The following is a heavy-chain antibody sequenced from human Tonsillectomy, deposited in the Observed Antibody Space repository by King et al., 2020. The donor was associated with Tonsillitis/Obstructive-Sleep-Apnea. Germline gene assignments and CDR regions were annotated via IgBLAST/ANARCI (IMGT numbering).Heavy chain of an antibody. J-gene: IGHJ2*01. CDR3: AKDALVRWSKEYCYFDL. Sequence: VQLVESGGGLVQPGGSLRLSCAASGFTFSSYAMNWVRQAPGKGLEWVSAISGSGGSTYYADFVKGRFTISRDNSKNTLYLQMNSLRAEDTAVYYCAKDALVRWSKEYCYFDLWGRGTLVTVSS. CDR1: GFTFSSYA. V-gene: IGHV3-23*04. CDR2: ISGSGGST. D-gene: IGHD4-23*01.